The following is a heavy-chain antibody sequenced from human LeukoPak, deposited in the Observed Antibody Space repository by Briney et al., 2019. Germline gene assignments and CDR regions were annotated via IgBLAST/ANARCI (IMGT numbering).Heavy chain of an antibody. V-gene: IGHV3-49*04. J-gene: IGHJ4*02. D-gene: IGHD3-22*01. CDR3: TRDGLDYYDSSGPTFDY. CDR1: GFTFSSYV. CDR2: IRSKAYGGTT. Sequence: GGSLRLSCAASGFTFSSYVMSWVRQAPGKGLEWVGFIRSKAYGGTTEYAASVKGRFTISRDDSKSIAYLQMNSLKTEDTAVYYCTRDGLDYYDSSGPTFDYWGQGTLVTVSS.